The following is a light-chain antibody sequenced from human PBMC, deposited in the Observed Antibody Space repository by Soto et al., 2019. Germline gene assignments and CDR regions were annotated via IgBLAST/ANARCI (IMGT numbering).Light chain of an antibody. CDR3: SSYAGSDFLV. CDR2: VVF. J-gene: IGLJ2*01. V-gene: IGLV2-8*01. CDR1: SSDIGRFDY. Sequence: QSVLTQPPSASGSPGQSVTISCTGSSSDIGRFDYVSWYQQHPGKAPKLLLSVVFHRPSGIPDRFSGSKSGHTASLTVSGLRAEDEATYYCSSYAGSDFLVFGGGTQLTVL.